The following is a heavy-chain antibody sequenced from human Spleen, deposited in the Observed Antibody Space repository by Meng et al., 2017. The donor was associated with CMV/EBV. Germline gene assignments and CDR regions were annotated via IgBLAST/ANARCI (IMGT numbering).Heavy chain of an antibody. V-gene: IGHV2-70D*14. CDR2: IDWDDEK. J-gene: IGHJ6*02. CDR1: GFSLSSSGMR. D-gene: IGHD6-6*01. Sequence: SGPTLVKPTQTFTLTCSIFGFSLSSSGMRVNWIRQPPGKALEWLGRIDWDDEKFYNTSLKTRLTISKDTSKNQVVLIMTNMDPVDTATYYCARMSIAVDYGMDVWGQGTTVTVS. CDR3: ARMSIAVDYGMDV.